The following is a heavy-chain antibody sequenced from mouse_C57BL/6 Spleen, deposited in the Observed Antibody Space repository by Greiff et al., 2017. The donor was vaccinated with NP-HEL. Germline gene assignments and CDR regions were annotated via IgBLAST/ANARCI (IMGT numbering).Heavy chain of an antibody. CDR1: GFTFTDYY. CDR3: ARYIYYYGSIDY. CDR2: IRNKANGYTT. V-gene: IGHV7-3*01. J-gene: IGHJ2*01. Sequence: EVKVIESGGGLVQPGGSLSLSCAASGFTFTDYYMSWVRQPPGKALEWLGFIRNKANGYTTEYSASVKGRFTISRDNSQSILYLQMNALRAEDSATYYCARYIYYYGSIDYWGQGTTLTVSS. D-gene: IGHD1-1*01.